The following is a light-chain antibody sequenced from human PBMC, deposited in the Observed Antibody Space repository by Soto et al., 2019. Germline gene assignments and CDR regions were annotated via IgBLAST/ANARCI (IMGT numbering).Light chain of an antibody. CDR1: SSDV. J-gene: IGLJ3*02. CDR2: YVS. Sequence: QSALTQPRSVSGSPGQSVTISCTGTSSDVVSWYQQHPGKAPKLIIYYVSQRPSGVPDRFSGSKSGNTASLTISGLQAEDESDYCCFSSASRFTWVFGGGTKVTVL. V-gene: IGLV2-11*01. CDR3: FSSASRFTWV.